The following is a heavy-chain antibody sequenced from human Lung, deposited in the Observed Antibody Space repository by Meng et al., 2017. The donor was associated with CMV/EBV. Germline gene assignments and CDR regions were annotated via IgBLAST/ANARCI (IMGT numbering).Heavy chain of an antibody. D-gene: IGHD4-17*01. V-gene: IGHV1-2*02. CDR2: INPNSGGT. CDR1: GYTFTGYY. J-gene: IGHJ6*02. Sequence: ASVKVSCKASGYTFTGYYMHWVRQAPGQGLEWMGWINPNSGGTNYAQKFQGRVTMTRDTSISTAYMELSRLRSDDTAVYYCARDDSDYGDYGGVYYYGRDVWGQGTXVTVSS. CDR3: ARDDSDYGDYGGVYYYGRDV.